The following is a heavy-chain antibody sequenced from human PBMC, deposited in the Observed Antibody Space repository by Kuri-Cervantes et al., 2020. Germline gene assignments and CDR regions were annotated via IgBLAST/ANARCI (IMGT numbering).Heavy chain of an antibody. Sequence: ASVPVSCKASGDTATSYDINWVRQATGQGLEWMGWMNPNSGNTGYTQKFQGRVTMTRNTSISTAYMERISLTSEDTAVYYCARDSTTPSGWYLNFCYYYGMDVWGQGTTVTVSS. CDR2: MNPNSGNT. CDR1: GDTATSYD. J-gene: IGHJ6*02. CDR3: ARDSTTPSGWYLNFCYYYGMDV. V-gene: IGHV1-8*01. D-gene: IGHD6-19*01.